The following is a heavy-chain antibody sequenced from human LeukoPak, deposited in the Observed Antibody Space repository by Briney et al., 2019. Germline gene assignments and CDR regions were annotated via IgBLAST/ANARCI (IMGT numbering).Heavy chain of an antibody. V-gene: IGHV1-8*01. CDR3: ATELGYCSSTSCQENWFDP. CDR1: GYTFTSYD. D-gene: IGHD2-2*01. CDR2: MNPNSGNT. J-gene: IGHJ5*02. Sequence: GASVKVSCKAYGYTFTSYDINWVRQATGQGLEWMGWMNPNSGNTGYAQKFQGRVTMTRNTSISTAYMELSSLRSEDTAVYYCATELGYCSSTSCQENWFDPWGQGTLVTVSS.